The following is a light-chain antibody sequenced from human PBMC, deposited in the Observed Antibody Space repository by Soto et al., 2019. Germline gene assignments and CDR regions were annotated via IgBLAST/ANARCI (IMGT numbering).Light chain of an antibody. CDR1: QSIGLV. CDR2: TAS. Sequence: DIHMTHSPSTLSASVGSRHTVTLRASQSIGLVLGSGQQKAGKAPNLLIYTASRLESAVPSRFSGSGSETEFTLTIRGLQPGDSATYSCQQYNSYSPTFGQGTKVDIK. V-gene: IGKV1-5*03. CDR3: QQYNSYSPT. J-gene: IGKJ1*01.